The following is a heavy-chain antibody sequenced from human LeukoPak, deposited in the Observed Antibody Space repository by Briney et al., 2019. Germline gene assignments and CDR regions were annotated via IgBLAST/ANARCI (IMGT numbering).Heavy chain of an antibody. V-gene: IGHV3-48*01. CDR1: GFTFSSYS. Sequence: GGSLRLSCAASGFTFSSYSMNWVRQAPGKGLERVSYISSSSSTIYYADSVKGRFTISRDNAKNSLYLQMNSLRAEDTAVYYCAREQDLDYWGQGTLVTVSS. CDR2: ISSSSSTI. CDR3: AREQDLDY. J-gene: IGHJ4*02.